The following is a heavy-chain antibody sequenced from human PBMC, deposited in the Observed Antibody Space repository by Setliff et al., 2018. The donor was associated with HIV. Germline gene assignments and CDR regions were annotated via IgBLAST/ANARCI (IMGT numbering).Heavy chain of an antibody. CDR3: ARAGYYGSTSYWEYFQH. CDR2: IYYNGIT. V-gene: IGHV4-59*11. D-gene: IGHD3-22*01. CDR1: GGSISSHY. J-gene: IGHJ1*01. Sequence: SETLSLTCTVSGGSISSHYWSWIRQPPGKGLGWIGSIYYNGITNYNPSLKSRVTVSVDASKNQFSLKLSSVTAADTAVYYCARAGYYGSTSYWEYFQHWGQGTLVTVSS.